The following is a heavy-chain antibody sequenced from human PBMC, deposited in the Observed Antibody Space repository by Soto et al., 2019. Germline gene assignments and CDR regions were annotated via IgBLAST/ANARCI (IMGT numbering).Heavy chain of an antibody. CDR3: ARDPLSSGSYPYGMDG. CDR1: GGSISSSNW. CDR2: IYHSGST. V-gene: IGHV4-4*02. Sequence: PSETLSLTCAVSGGSISSSNWWSWVRQPPGKGLEWIGEIYHSGSTNYNPSLKSRVTISVDKSKNQFSLKLSSVTAADTAVYYCARDPLSSGSYPYGMDGWGQGTTVTLSS. J-gene: IGHJ6*02. D-gene: IGHD3-10*01.